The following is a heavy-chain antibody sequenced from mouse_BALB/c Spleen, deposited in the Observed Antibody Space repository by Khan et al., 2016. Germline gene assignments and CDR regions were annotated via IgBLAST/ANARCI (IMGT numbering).Heavy chain of an antibody. J-gene: IGHJ3*01. D-gene: IGHD2-3*01. Sequence: QVQLQQSGAELAKPGASVKMSCKASGYTFTSYWMHWVKQRPGQGLEWIGYINPSTGYTEYNQKFKDKATLTADKSSSTAYMQLSSLTSEGSAVYYCARYEGGFAYWGQGTLVTVSA. CDR3: ARYEGGFAY. V-gene: IGHV1-7*01. CDR1: GYTFTSYW. CDR2: INPSTGYT.